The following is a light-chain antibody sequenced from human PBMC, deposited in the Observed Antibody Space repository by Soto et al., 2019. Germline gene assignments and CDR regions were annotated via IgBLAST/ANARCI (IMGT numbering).Light chain of an antibody. CDR1: QNISSAY. CDR2: STS. CDR3: QQFASSPWT. Sequence: DIVLTQSPGTLSLSPGERATLSCTASQNISSAYLTWTQQKPGQAPRLLIYSTSTRATGIPDRFSGSGSGTDFTLTISRLEPEDFAVFYCQQFASSPWTFGQGTKVDIK. J-gene: IGKJ1*01. V-gene: IGKV3-20*01.